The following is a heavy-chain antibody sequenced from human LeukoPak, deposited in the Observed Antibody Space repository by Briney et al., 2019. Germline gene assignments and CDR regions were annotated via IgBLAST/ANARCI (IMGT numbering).Heavy chain of an antibody. CDR2: INPDGSST. CDR1: GFTLSNYW. V-gene: IGHV3-74*01. Sequence: GGSLRLSCAVSGFTLSNYWMHWVRQAPGKGLVLVSRINPDGSSTIYADSVKGRFTISRDNAKNTLYLQMNSLRVEDTAVYYCTRMVTTLRDWGQGTLVTVSS. D-gene: IGHD4-17*01. CDR3: TRMVTTLRD. J-gene: IGHJ4*02.